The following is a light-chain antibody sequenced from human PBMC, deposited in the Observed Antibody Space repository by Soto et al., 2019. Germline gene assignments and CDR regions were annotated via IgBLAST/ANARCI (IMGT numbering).Light chain of an antibody. CDR1: QRISNY. CDR3: KTYHSAPHT. Sequence: DIQMTQSPSSLSASVGDRVTITCRASQRISNYLSWYQQKPWKVPKLLIYAASTLQSGVPSRFSGRGSVTDFTLNIRSLQPEDVAHYSCKTYHSAPHTFGQGTKLEIK. CDR2: AAS. J-gene: IGKJ2*01. V-gene: IGKV1-27*01.